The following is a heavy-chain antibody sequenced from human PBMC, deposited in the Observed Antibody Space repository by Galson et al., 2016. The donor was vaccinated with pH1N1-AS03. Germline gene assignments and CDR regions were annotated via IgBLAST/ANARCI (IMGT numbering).Heavy chain of an antibody. CDR1: GFIFSNYA. D-gene: IGHD4-17*01. J-gene: IGHJ4*02. V-gene: IGHV3-23*01. CDR2: ITSRGST. Sequence: SLRLSCAASGFIFSNYAMSWVRQAPGKGLEWVSAITSRGSTYYADSVKGRFTNARDNSKNTLYLQMNSLRAEDTAVYYCAKDPIQYGDYLWYFDDWGQGNLVTVSS. CDR3: AKDPIQYGDYLWYFDD.